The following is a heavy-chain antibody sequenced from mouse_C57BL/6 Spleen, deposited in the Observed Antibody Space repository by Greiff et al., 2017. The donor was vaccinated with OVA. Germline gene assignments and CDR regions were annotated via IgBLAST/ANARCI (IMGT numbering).Heavy chain of an antibody. CDR1: GFTINDYY. CDR2: IDPEDGET. Sequence: EVQVQQSGAELVKPGASVKLSCTASGFTINDYYMHWVKQRTEQGLEWIGGIDPEDGETKYAQKFQGKATITADTSSNTAYLQLSSLTSEDTDFYYSSRELRIAYWGQGTTLTVSA. J-gene: IGHJ2*01. V-gene: IGHV14-2*01. D-gene: IGHD2-4*01. CDR3: SRELRIAY.